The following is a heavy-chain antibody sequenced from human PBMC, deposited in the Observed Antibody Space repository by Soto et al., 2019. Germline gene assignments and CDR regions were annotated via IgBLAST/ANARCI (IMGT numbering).Heavy chain of an antibody. Sequence: QVQLVESGGGVVQPGRSLRLSCAASGFTVSSHGMHWVRQAPDKGLEWVAVIWYDGSNKYYADSVKGRFTISRDNSNNMLYLEMNRLRVEDTAIYYCARWGNWKVADNWGQGTLVTVSS. CDR1: GFTVSSHG. V-gene: IGHV3-33*01. J-gene: IGHJ4*02. CDR2: IWYDGSNK. CDR3: ARWGNWKVADN. D-gene: IGHD1-1*01.